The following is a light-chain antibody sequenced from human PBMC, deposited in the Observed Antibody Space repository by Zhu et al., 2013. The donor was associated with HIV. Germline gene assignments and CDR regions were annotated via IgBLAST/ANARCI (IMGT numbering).Light chain of an antibody. Sequence: EIVLTQSPGTLSLSPGERAVLSCRASQNVGSGYVGWYQQRPGQAPRLLIYGASSRATGIPHRFTGSGSGTDFTLTISTLEPEDFARYYCQHYDSSSWTFGQGTKVEIK. CDR3: QHYDSSSWT. CDR1: QNVGSGY. J-gene: IGKJ1*01. V-gene: IGKV3-20*01. CDR2: GAS.